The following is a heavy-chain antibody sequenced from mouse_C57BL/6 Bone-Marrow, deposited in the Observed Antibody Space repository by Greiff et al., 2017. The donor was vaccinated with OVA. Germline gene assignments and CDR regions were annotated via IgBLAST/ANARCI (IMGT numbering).Heavy chain of an antibody. V-gene: IGHV2-2*01. Sequence: VMLVESGPGLVQPSQSLSITCTVSGFSLTSYGVHWVRQSPGKGLEWLGVIWSGGSTDYNAAFISRLSISKDNSKSQVFFKMNSLQADDTAIYYCARNRHYYGSSLYYAMDYWGQGTSVTVSS. D-gene: IGHD1-1*01. J-gene: IGHJ4*01. CDR3: ARNRHYYGSSLYYAMDY. CDR2: IWSGGST. CDR1: GFSLTSYG.